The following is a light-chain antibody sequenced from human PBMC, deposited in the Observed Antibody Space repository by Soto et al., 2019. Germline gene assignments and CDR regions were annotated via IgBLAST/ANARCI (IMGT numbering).Light chain of an antibody. CDR3: CSYAGSFSWV. J-gene: IGLJ3*02. CDR2: DVS. Sequence: QSALTQPRSVSGSPGQSVTISCTGTSRDVGGYEYVSWYQQHPGKAPKLVIYDVSERPSGVPDRFSGSKSGDTASLTISGHEAEDEADYYCCSYAGSFSWVIGGGTKLTVL. V-gene: IGLV2-11*01. CDR1: SRDVGGYEY.